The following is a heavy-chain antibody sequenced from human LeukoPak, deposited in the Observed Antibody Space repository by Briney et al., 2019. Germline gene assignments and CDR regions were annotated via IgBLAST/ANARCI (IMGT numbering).Heavy chain of an antibody. J-gene: IGHJ6*02. V-gene: IGHV1-2*02. CDR1: GYTFTGYY. Sequence: GASVKVSCKASGYTFTGYYMHWVRQAPGQGLEWMGWINPNSGGTNYAQKFQDRVTMTRDTSISTAYMELSRLRSDDTAVYYCASSSPTYYYYGMDVWGQGTTVTVSS. D-gene: IGHD6-6*01. CDR3: ASSSPTYYYYGMDV. CDR2: INPNSGGT.